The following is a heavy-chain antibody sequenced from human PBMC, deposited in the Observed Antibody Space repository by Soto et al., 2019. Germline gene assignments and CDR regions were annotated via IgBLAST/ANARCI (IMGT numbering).Heavy chain of an antibody. CDR3: ATAPGRY. CDR1: GGSISSGGSS. Sequence: QLQLQESGSGLVTPSQTLSITCAVSGGSISSGGSSWSWIRQPPGKGMEWIGYIYHSGSTYYNPSLKSRVTISVDRSKNQFSLKLSSVTAADTAVYYCATAPGRYCGQGTLVTVSS. V-gene: IGHV4-30-2*01. J-gene: IGHJ4*02. CDR2: IYHSGST.